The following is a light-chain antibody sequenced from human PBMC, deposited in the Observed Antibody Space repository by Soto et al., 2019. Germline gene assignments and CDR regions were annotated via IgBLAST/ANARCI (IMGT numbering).Light chain of an antibody. CDR3: QQYNHWPPLT. CDR1: QSVGRN. CDR2: GAS. Sequence: EIVMTQSPATLSVSPGERATLSCRASQSVGRNLAWYQQKPGQAPRLLIYGASTRATGIPARFSGSGSGTEFNLTISSLQSEDFAIYSCQQYNHWPPLTFGGGTKVEIK. V-gene: IGKV3-15*01. J-gene: IGKJ4*01.